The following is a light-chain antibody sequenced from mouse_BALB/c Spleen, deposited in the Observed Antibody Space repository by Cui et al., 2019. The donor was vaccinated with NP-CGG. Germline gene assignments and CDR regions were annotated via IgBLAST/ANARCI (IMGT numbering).Light chain of an antibody. CDR2: GTN. V-gene: IGLV1*01. J-gene: IGLJ1*01. CDR1: TVAVTTSNY. Sequence: AVVTQEPALTTSPGETVTLTCRSSTVAVTTSNYANWVQEKPDHLFTGLIGGTNNRAPGVPARFSGSLIGDKAALTITGAQTEDEAIYFCALWYSNHWVFGGGPKLTVL. CDR3: ALWYSNHWV.